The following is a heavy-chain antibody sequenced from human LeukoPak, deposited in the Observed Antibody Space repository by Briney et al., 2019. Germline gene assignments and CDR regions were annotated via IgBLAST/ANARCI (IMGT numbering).Heavy chain of an antibody. V-gene: IGHV4-59*01. Sequence: PSETLSLTCTVSGGSISSYYWSWIRQPPGKGLEWIAYIYNSGTTNYNPSLRSRVTTSVDTSKNQFSLKLSSVTAADTAVYYCARGGGTWGPFDYWGQGTLVTVSS. CDR2: IYNSGTT. CDR1: GGSISSYY. D-gene: IGHD1-14*01. CDR3: ARGGGTWGPFDY. J-gene: IGHJ4*02.